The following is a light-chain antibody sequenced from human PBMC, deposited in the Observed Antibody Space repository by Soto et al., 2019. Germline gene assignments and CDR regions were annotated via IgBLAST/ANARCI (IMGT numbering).Light chain of an antibody. J-gene: IGLJ2*01. Sequence: QPVLTQPPSASGSPGQSVTISCTGTSSDVGGYNYVSWHQQHPGKAPKLMIYEVYQRPSGVPDRFSGSKSGNTASLTVSGLQAEDEAVYYCSSFAGTINYVVFGGGTQLTVL. CDR2: EVY. V-gene: IGLV2-8*01. CDR3: SSFAGTINYVV. CDR1: SSDVGGYNY.